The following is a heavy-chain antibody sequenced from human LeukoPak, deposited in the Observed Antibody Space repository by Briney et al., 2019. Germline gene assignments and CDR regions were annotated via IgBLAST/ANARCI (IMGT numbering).Heavy chain of an antibody. CDR2: ISNGGSI. V-gene: IGHV3-64*01. J-gene: IGHJ4*02. D-gene: IGHD3-10*01. Sequence: GGSLRLSCAASGFSISSYALHWVRQAPGKGLQYVSGISNGGSIDYANSVKGRFTISRDNSKNTLYLQMGSLRPEVMAVYYCARDFSYCSGFDYWGQGILVTVSS. CDR1: GFSISSYA. CDR3: ARDFSYCSGFDY.